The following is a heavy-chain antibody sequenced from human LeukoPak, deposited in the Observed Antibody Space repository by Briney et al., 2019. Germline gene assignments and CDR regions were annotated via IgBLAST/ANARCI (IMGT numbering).Heavy chain of an antibody. V-gene: IGHV1-18*01. CDR2: ISAYNGNT. CDR3: ARRVGGLRFFAS. Sequence: SVKVSCTASGYSFTSYGIGWVRQTPAQGLEWMGWISAYNGNTKYPQKFQGRVTMTTDTSTSTAHMELKSLRSDDTAVYYCARRVGGLRFFASWRVGTLVTVSS. D-gene: IGHD1-26*01. J-gene: IGHJ4*02. CDR1: GYSFTSYG.